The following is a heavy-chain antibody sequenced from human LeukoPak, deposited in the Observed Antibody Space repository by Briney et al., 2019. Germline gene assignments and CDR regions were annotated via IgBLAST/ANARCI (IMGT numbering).Heavy chain of an antibody. CDR3: ARDGGMWHYDSSGLPVDY. Sequence: PGGSLRLSCAASGFTFSNYWMSWVRQAPGKGLEWVANIKQDGSEKYYVDSVKGRFTISRDNAKKSLYLQMNSLRVEDTAVYYCARDGGMWHYDSSGLPVDYWGQGTLVTVSS. D-gene: IGHD3-22*01. CDR1: GFTFSNYW. J-gene: IGHJ4*02. CDR2: IKQDGSEK. V-gene: IGHV3-7*01.